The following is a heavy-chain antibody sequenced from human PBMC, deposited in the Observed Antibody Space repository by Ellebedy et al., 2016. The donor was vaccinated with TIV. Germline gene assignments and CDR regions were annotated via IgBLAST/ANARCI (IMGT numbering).Heavy chain of an antibody. J-gene: IGHJ4*02. V-gene: IGHV3-23*01. CDR2: FSGSGDRT. D-gene: IGHD4-11*01. CDR3: AKGMTTESRYEL. CDR1: GFTFSNYA. Sequence: PGGSLRLSCVASGFTFSNYAMSWVRQAPGMGLDWVSAFSGSGDRTYYADSVEGRFTISRDNSKSTLYLQMNSLRVEDTAVYYCAKGMTTESRYELWGQGTLVTVAS.